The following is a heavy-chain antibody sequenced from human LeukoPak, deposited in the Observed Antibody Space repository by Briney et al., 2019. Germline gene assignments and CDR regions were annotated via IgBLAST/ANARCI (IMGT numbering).Heavy chain of an antibody. CDR1: GFTFDDYA. CDR3: AKDIGVAISCMDV. V-gene: IGHV3-9*01. J-gene: IGHJ6*02. Sequence: GGSLRLSCAASGFTFDDYAMHWVRHAPGKGLEWVSGISWNSGSIGYADSVKGRFTISRDNAKNSLYLQMNSLRAEDTALYYCAKDIGVAISCMDVWGQGTTVTVSS. CDR2: ISWNSGSI. D-gene: IGHD3-9*01.